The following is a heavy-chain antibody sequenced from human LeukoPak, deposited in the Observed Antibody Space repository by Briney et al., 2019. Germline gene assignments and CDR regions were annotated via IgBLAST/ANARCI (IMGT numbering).Heavy chain of an antibody. D-gene: IGHD3-22*01. CDR1: GFTFSSYA. Sequence: GGSLRLSSAASGFTFSSYAMSWVRQAPGKGLEWVSAISGSGGSTYYADSVKGRFTISRDNSKNTLYLQMNSLRAEDTAVYYCAKGDDSSGYYPVWGQGTLVTVSS. J-gene: IGHJ4*02. V-gene: IGHV3-23*01. CDR3: AKGDDSSGYYPV. CDR2: ISGSGGST.